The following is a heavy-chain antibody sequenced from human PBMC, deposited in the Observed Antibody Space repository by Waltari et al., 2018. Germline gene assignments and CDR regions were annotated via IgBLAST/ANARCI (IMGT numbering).Heavy chain of an antibody. J-gene: IGHJ4*02. CDR3: AASSCGADCYYSLDY. CDR2: IYGGGVT. D-gene: IGHD2-21*02. Sequence: EVQLVESGGVLVQPGGSLRLSCAASGLTVRGTDRTWVRQAPGKGLDWVSLIYGGGVTYYADSVKGRFIISRDNSKNTLSLQINDLRAEDSALYFCAASSCGADCYYSLDYWGRGTLVTVSS. V-gene: IGHV3-66*01. CDR1: GLTVRGTD.